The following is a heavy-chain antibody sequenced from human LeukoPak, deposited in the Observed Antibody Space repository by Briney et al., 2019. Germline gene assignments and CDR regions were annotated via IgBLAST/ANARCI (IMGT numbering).Heavy chain of an antibody. CDR1: GFTVSSNY. CDR3: AKVTPPGLYYYGMDV. D-gene: IGHD2-15*01. V-gene: IGHV3-23*01. J-gene: IGHJ6*02. CDR2: TSGSGGST. Sequence: GGSLRLSCAASGFTVSSNYMSWVRQAPGKGLEWVSATSGSGGSTYYADSVKGRFTISRDNSKNTLYLQMNSLRAEDTAVYYCAKVTPPGLYYYGMDVWGQGTTVTVSS.